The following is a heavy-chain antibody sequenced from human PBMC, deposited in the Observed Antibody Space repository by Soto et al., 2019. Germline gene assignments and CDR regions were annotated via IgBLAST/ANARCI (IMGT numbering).Heavy chain of an antibody. V-gene: IGHV1-2*04. J-gene: IGHJ6*02. CDR3: ARANVVDTAMVTSYYYYGMDV. Sequence: ASVKVSCKASGYTFTGYYMHWVRQAPGQGLEWMGWINPNSGGTNYAQKFQGWVTMTRDTSISTAYMELSRLRSDDTAVYYCARANVVDTAMVTSYYYYGMDVWGQGTTVTVSS. CDR2: INPNSGGT. CDR1: GYTFTGYY. D-gene: IGHD5-18*01.